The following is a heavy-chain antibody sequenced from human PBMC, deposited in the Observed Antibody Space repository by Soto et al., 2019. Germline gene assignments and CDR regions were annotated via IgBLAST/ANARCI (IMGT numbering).Heavy chain of an antibody. D-gene: IGHD2-15*01. CDR2: ISYDGSSK. Sequence: QVQLVESGGGVVQPGRSLRLSCSASGFTFSGYGIHWVRQAPGKGLEWVATISYDGSSKYYADSVRGRFTISRDNSKNTLYLQMNSLRPEDTAVYYCARAGGGTGDYWGQGTLVTVSS. CDR1: GFTFSGYG. V-gene: IGHV3-30-3*01. J-gene: IGHJ4*02. CDR3: ARAGGGTGDY.